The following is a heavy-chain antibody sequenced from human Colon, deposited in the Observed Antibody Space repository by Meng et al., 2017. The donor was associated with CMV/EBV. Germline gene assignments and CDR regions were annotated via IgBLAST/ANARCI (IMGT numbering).Heavy chain of an antibody. J-gene: IGHJ4*02. CDR1: GGSISSSSYY. CDR3: ARGPRLVSTTYYFDY. V-gene: IGHV4-39*07. Sequence: SETLSLTCTVSGGSISSSSYYWGWLRQPPGKGLEWIGSIHYSGSTYYNPSLKSRVTISVDTSKNQFSLKVSSVTAADTAVFYCARGPRLVSTTYYFDYWGQGTLVTVSS. D-gene: IGHD5/OR15-5a*01. CDR2: IHYSGST.